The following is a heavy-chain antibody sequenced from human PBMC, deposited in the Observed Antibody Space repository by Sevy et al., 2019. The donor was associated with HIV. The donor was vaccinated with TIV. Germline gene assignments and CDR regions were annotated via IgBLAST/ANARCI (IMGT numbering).Heavy chain of an antibody. CDR1: GYTFTGHY. V-gene: IGHV1-2*02. J-gene: IGHJ3*02. D-gene: IGHD2-15*01. CDR3: ARVFPYCSGGSGYSPYDAVDI. Sequence: ASVKVSCKASGYTFTGHYMHWVRQAPGQGLEWMGWINPNSGSTDYAQKFQGRVTLTRDTSISTAYLELSRLTSDDTVVYYCARVFPYCSGGSGYSPYDAVDIWGQGTMVTVSS. CDR2: INPNSGST.